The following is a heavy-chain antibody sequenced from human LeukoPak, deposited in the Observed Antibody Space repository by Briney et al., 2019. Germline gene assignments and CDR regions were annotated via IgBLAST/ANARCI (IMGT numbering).Heavy chain of an antibody. V-gene: IGHV3-23*01. CDR3: AKEGGRLLWFGLTFDY. CDR2: ISGSGGST. CDR1: GFTFSSYA. D-gene: IGHD3-10*01. Sequence: GGSLRLSCAASGFTFSSYAMGWVRQAPGKGLEWVSAISGSGGSTYYADSVKGRLTISRDNSKNTLYLQMNSLRAEDTAVYYCAKEGGRLLWFGLTFDYWGQGILVTVSS. J-gene: IGHJ4*02.